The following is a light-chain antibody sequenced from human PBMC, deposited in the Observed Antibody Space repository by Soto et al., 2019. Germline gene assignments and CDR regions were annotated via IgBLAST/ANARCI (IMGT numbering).Light chain of an antibody. V-gene: IGKV4-1*01. CDR2: WAS. Sequence: DIVMTQSPDSLAVSLGERTTINCRSSQSVLHRSKRKNYLAWYQQKAGQPPKLLISWASTRESGVPDRFSGSGSGTDFTLTISSLQAEDVAVYYCQQYYSTPWTFGQGTTVDIK. J-gene: IGKJ1*01. CDR1: QSVLHRSKRKNY. CDR3: QQYYSTPWT.